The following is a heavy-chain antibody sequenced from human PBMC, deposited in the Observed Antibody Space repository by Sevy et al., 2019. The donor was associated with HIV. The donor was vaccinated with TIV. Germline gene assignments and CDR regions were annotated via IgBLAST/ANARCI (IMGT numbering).Heavy chain of an antibody. Sequence: GGSLRVSCAASGFTFSNYAMSWVRQAPGKGLEWVSAIPSSHNITYYAESVKGRFTISRDNSKNTLYLEMNSLRADDTAVYYCAKKRGLSGSYSGIDVWGQGTTVTVSS. CDR1: GFTFSNYA. D-gene: IGHD1-26*01. V-gene: IGHV3-23*01. CDR2: IPSSHNIT. CDR3: AKKRGLSGSYSGIDV. J-gene: IGHJ6*01.